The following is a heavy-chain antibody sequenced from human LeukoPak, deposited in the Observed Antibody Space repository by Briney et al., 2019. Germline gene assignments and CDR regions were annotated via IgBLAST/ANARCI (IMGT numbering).Heavy chain of an antibody. CDR3: ARDCIGCLGFDY. CDR1: GYTFTSYG. Sequence: ASVKVSCKASGYTFTSYGITWVRQAPGQGLEWMGWVSAYADNTNYVQKIQGRVTMTTDTSTSTAYMELRSLRSDGTAVYYCARDCIGCLGFDYWGQGTLVTVSS. J-gene: IGHJ4*02. D-gene: IGHD2-15*01. V-gene: IGHV1-18*01. CDR2: VSAYADNT.